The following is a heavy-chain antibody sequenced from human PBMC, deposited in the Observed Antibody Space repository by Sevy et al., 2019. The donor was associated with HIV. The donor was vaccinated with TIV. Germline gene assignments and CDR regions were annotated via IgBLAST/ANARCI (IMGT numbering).Heavy chain of an antibody. V-gene: IGHV3-15*01. D-gene: IGHD2-21*01. Sequence: GGSLRLSCAASGFTFNKAWMSWVRQAPGKGPEWVARIKSKISGGTTDYAAPVEGRFSISRDDSKQTLFLHMDRLQSEDTSVTSCTTDLDSGNLPGGMDAWGQGTTVTVSS. J-gene: IGHJ6*02. CDR2: IKSKISGGTT. CDR1: GFTFNKAW. CDR3: TTDLDSGNLPGGMDA.